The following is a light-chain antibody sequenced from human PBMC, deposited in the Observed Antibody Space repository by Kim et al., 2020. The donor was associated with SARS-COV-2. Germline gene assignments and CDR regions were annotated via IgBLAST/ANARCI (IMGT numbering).Light chain of an antibody. CDR3: QAWDSSTVV. J-gene: IGLJ2*01. V-gene: IGLV3-1*01. CDR1: KLGEKY. Sequence: VSPGQTASITCSGDKLGEKYACWYQQKPGQSPVLVIYQDSKRPSGIPERFSGSNSGNTATLTISGTQAMDEADYYCQAWDSSTVVFGGGTKLTVL. CDR2: QDS.